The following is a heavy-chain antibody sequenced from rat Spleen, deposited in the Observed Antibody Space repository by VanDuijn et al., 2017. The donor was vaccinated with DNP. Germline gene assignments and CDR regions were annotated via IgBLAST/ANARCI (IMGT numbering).Heavy chain of an antibody. V-gene: IGHV2-17*01. CDR3: TRDFDY. CDR1: GFSLTSTG. Sequence: VQLKETGPGLVQPTQTLSLTCTVSGFSLTSTGVHWIRQPSGQGLEWMGIIYHDGGTLYNSAIEYRLSIIRDTSKSQVFLKMNSLQTDDTGTYYCTRDFDYWGQGVMVTVSS. CDR2: IYHDGGT. J-gene: IGHJ2*01.